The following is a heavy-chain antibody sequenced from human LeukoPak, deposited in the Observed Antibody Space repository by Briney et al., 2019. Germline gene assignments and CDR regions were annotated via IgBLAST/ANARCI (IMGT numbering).Heavy chain of an antibody. D-gene: IGHD3-10*01. CDR2: INSDGSIT. Sequence: PGGSLRLSCAASGFTFSSHWMHWVRQAPGKGLVWVSRINSDGSITTHADSVKGRFTISRDNSKNTLYLQMNSLRAEDTAVYYCARDRVDASESYYHPMFAHWGQGTLVTVSS. CDR1: GFTFSSHW. V-gene: IGHV3-74*01. CDR3: ARDRVDASESYYHPMFAH. J-gene: IGHJ4*02.